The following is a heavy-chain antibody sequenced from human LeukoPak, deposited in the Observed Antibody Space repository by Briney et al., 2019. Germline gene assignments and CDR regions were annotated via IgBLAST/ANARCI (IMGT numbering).Heavy chain of an antibody. J-gene: IGHJ4*02. D-gene: IGHD2-2*01. CDR2: INHSGST. CDR3: ARRPAAQREYYFDY. Sequence: SETLSLTCAVYGGSFSGYYWSWIRQPPGKGLEWIGEINHSGSTNYNPSLKSRVTISVDTSKNQFSLKLSSVTAADTAVYYCARRPAAQREYYFDYWGQGTLVTVSS. CDR1: GGSFSGYY. V-gene: IGHV4-34*01.